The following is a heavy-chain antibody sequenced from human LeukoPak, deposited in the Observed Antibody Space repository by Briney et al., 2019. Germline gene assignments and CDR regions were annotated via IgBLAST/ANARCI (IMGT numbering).Heavy chain of an antibody. Sequence: GGSLRLSCAASGFSFSSYAMTWVRQAPGKRLEWVSALSASGGTTYYADSVKGRFTTSRDNSKNTLYLHMNSLRAEDTAVYYCAKLPREYYSSTSCPNWFDTWGQGTLVTVSS. CDR3: AKLPREYYSSTSCPNWFDT. V-gene: IGHV3-23*01. CDR1: GFSFSSYA. D-gene: IGHD2-2*01. CDR2: LSASGGTT. J-gene: IGHJ5*02.